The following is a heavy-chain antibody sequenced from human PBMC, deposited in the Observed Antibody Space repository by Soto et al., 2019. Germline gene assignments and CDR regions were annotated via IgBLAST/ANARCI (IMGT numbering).Heavy chain of an antibody. CDR2: IIPLFGTT. J-gene: IGHJ6*02. CDR1: GDTFKNCV. V-gene: IGHV1-69*01. Sequence: QVQVVQSGVEVRRPGNSVKVSCKASGDTFKNCVISWVRQAPGQGLEWMGGIIPLFGTTDFAQRFQGRLTITTDESTTTAYMELSRLRSEDTATYYCAAELGFGKLSVVWGQGTTVIVSS. D-gene: IGHD3-10*01. CDR3: AAELGFGKLSVV.